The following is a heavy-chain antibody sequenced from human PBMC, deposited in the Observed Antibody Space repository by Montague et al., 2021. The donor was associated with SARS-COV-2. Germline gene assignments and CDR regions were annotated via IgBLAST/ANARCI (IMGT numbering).Heavy chain of an antibody. CDR3: ARSVDTAMGPLYYYYYGMDV. V-gene: IGHV3-11*06. Sequence: SLRLSCAASGFTFSDYYMSWIRQAPGKGPEWVSYISSSSSYTNYADSVKGRFTISRDNAKNSLYLQMNSLRAEDTAVYYCARSVDTAMGPLYYYYYGMDVWGQGTTVTVSS. D-gene: IGHD5-18*01. CDR1: GFTFSDYY. J-gene: IGHJ6*02. CDR2: ISSSSSYT.